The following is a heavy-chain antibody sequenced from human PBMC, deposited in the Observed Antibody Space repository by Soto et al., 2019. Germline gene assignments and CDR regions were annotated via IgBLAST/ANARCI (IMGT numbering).Heavy chain of an antibody. CDR3: AQRREARFDP. CDR2: IHWDDDK. CDR1: GFSLSTSGVG. J-gene: IGHJ5*02. Sequence: SGPTLVNPTQTLTLTCTFSGFSLSTSGVGVGWIRQPPGKAPEWLALIHWDDDKRYSASLKSRLTITKDTSKNQVVLTITNMDPVDTATYYCAQRREARFDPWGQGTLVTVSS. V-gene: IGHV2-5*02.